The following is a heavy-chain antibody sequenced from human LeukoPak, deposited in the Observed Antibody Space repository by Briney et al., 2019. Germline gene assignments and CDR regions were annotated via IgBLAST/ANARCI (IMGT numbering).Heavy chain of an antibody. CDR1: GGSISSYY. J-gene: IGHJ4*02. CDR2: IYYSGST. V-gene: IGHV4-59*08. Sequence: KSSETLSLTCTVSGGSISSYYWSWIRQPPGKGLEWIGYIYYSGSTNYNPSLKTRVTISVDTSKNQFSLKLSSVTAADTAVYYCAGLSGARIAAAGLFDYWGQGTLVTVSS. D-gene: IGHD6-13*01. CDR3: AGLSGARIAAAGLFDY.